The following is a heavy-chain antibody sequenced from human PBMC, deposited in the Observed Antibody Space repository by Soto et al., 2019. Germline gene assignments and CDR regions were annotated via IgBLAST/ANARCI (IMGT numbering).Heavy chain of an antibody. CDR1: GFTFSSYS. V-gene: IGHV3-21*01. J-gene: IGHJ5*02. D-gene: IGHD4-4*01. Sequence: PGGSLRLCGAASGFTFSSYSMYVVRQSPGEGLEWVSSISSSSSYIYYADSVQGRFTISRDNAKNSLYLQMNSLRAEDTAVYYCARDRGTTITMMSWFDPWGQRTLVTVPS. CDR2: ISSSSSYI. CDR3: ARDRGTTITMMSWFDP.